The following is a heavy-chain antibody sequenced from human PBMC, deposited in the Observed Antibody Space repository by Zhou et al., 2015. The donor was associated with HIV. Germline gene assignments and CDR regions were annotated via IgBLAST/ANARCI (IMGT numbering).Heavy chain of an antibody. D-gene: IGHD3-10*02. CDR3: VSGSSKFGVLWADY. CDR2: IWHDGTKY. J-gene: IGHJ4*02. V-gene: IGHV3-33*03. Sequence: QVQLVESGGGVVQPGRSLRLSCAASGFTFSSYGMHWVRQAPGKGLEWVAVIWHDGTKYDFVDSVKGRFTISRDNSRSMMYLQMNSLRVEDTGLYYCVSGSSKFGVLWADYWGQGALVTVS. CDR1: GFTFSSYG.